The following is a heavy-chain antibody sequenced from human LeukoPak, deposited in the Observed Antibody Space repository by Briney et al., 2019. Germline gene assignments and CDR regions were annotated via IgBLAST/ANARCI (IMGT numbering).Heavy chain of an antibody. CDR3: GSSIDY. CDR1: GGSIRSSSYY. V-gene: IGHV4-39*01. Sequence: PSETLSLTCTVSGGSIRSSSYYWGWIRQPPGKGLEWIGSMCYNGSTYYKLSLKSRITISVDTSKNQFSLKLSSVTAADTAVYYCGSSIDYWGQGTLVTVSS. D-gene: IGHD2-2*01. CDR2: MCYNGST. J-gene: IGHJ4*02.